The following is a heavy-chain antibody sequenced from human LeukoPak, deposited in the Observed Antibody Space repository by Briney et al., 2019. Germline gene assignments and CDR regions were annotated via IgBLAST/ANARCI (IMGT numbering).Heavy chain of an antibody. CDR3: AKDRAIHLVPYYLVPDI. Sequence: GGSLRLSCAASGFTFSSYAMTWVRQAPGKGLERVSAISGGGGSTYYAGSVKGRFTISRDNSKNTLYLQMNSLRAEDTAIYYCAKDRAIHLVPYYLVPDIWGQGTMVTVSS. J-gene: IGHJ3*02. CDR1: GFTFSSYA. V-gene: IGHV3-23*01. D-gene: IGHD5-18*01. CDR2: ISGGGGST.